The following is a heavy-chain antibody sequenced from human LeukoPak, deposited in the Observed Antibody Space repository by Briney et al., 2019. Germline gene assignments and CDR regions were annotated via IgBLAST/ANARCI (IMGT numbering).Heavy chain of an antibody. D-gene: IGHD2-2*01. CDR3: ARDQYHELFDY. V-gene: IGHV4-31*03. CDR2: ISYSGST. Sequence: SETLSLTCSVSGASITSGGYYWRWIRQHPGKGLEWIGYISYSGSTYYNPSLKSRVTISVDTSKNQFSLKLSSVTAADTAVYYCARDQYHELFDYWGQGTLVAVSS. CDR1: GASITSGGYY. J-gene: IGHJ4*02.